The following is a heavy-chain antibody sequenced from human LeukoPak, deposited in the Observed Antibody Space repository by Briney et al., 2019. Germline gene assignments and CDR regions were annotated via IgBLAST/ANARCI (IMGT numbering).Heavy chain of an antibody. Sequence: SETLSLTCTVSGGSINNYYWYWMRQPPGKGLEWIGYIYYSGSTNYNPSLKSRVTISVDTSKNQFSLRLSSVTAADTAVYYCARDGGYWGQGTLVTVSS. CDR1: GGSINNYY. V-gene: IGHV4-59*01. CDR3: ARDGGY. CDR2: IYYSGST. J-gene: IGHJ4*02. D-gene: IGHD3-10*01.